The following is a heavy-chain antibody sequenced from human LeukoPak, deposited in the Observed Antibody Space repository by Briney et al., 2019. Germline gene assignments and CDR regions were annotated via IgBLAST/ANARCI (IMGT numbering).Heavy chain of an antibody. CDR2: IYYSGST. CDR1: GGSISSYY. V-gene: IGHV4-59*01. J-gene: IGHJ4*02. CDR3: ARGHYSGGCRLDY. D-gene: IGHD2-15*01. Sequence: PSETLSLTCTVSGGSISSYYWSWIRQPPGKGLEWIGYIYYSGSTKYNPSLKSRVTISVDTSKNQFSLKLSSVTAADTAVYYCARGHYSGGCRLDYWGQGTLVTVSS.